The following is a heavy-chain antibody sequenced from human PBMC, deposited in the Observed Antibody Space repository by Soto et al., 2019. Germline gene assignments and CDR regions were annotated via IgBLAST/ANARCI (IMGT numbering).Heavy chain of an antibody. J-gene: IGHJ4*02. Sequence: QITLKESGPTLVKPTQTLTLTCTFSGFSLSTSGVGVGWIRQPPGKALELLALIYWDDDKRYSPSLKSRLTITKDTSKNQVVLTMTNMDPVDTATYYCAHEGYCSSTSCYARSSYFDYWGQGTLVTVSS. CDR3: AHEGYCSSTSCYARSSYFDY. CDR1: GFSLSTSGVG. V-gene: IGHV2-5*02. CDR2: IYWDDDK. D-gene: IGHD2-2*01.